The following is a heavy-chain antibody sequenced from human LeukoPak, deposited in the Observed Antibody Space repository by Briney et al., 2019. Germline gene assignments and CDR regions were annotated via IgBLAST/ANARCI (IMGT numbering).Heavy chain of an antibody. CDR1: GYTFTSYG. CDR3: ARIVDIVATKPIDY. J-gene: IGHJ4*02. D-gene: IGHD5-12*01. Sequence: ASVKVSCKASGYTFTSYGISWVRQAPGQGLEWMGWINPNSGGTNYAQKFQGRVTMTRDTSISTAYMELSRLRSDDTAVYYCARIVDIVATKPIDYWGQGTLVTVSS. V-gene: IGHV1-2*02. CDR2: INPNSGGT.